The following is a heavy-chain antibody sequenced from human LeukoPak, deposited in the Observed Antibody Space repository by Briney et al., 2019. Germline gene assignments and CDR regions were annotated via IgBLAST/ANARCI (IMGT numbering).Heavy chain of an antibody. D-gene: IGHD2-15*01. CDR1: GYTFTSYA. V-gene: IGHV7-4-1*02. Sequence: WASVKVSCKASGYTFTSYAMNWVRQAPGQGLEWMGWINTNTGNPTYAQGFTGRFVFSLDTSVSTAYLQISSLKAEDTAVYYCARDFHCSGGSCLYYYYYYMDVWGKGTTVTVSS. CDR2: INTNTGNP. CDR3: ARDFHCSGGSCLYYYYYYMDV. J-gene: IGHJ6*03.